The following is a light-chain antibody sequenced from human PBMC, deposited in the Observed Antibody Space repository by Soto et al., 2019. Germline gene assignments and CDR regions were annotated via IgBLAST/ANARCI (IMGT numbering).Light chain of an antibody. V-gene: IGLV4-69*01. CDR3: QTWGTGIRV. CDR1: SGHSSYA. Sequence: QPVLTQSPSASASLGASVKPTCTLSSGHSSYAIAWHQQQPEKGPRYLMKVNSDGSHIKGDGIPDRFSGSSSGAERYLTISSLQSEDEADYYCQTWGTGIRVFGGGTKVTVL. J-gene: IGLJ3*02. CDR2: VNSDGSH.